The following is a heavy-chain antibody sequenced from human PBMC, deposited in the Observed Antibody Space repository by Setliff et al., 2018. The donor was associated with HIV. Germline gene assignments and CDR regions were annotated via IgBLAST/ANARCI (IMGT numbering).Heavy chain of an antibody. Sequence: PGGSLRLSCVASGFTFSSYGMHWVRQAPGKGLEWVAFILHDGSDKDCSDSVKGRFTISRDNSKNTLYLQMNSLRTEDTAVYYCTKNLYTSRWSPLDYWGQGTLVTVS. CDR1: GFTFSSYG. J-gene: IGHJ4*02. V-gene: IGHV3-30*02. D-gene: IGHD2-8*01. CDR2: ILHDGSDK. CDR3: TKNLYTSRWSPLDY.